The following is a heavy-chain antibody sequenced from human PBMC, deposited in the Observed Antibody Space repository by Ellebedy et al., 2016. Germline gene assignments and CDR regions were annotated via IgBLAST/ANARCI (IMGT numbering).Heavy chain of an antibody. Sequence: SETLSLTCTVSGGSISSYYWSWIRQPPGKGLEWIGYIYYSGSTNYNPSLKSRVTISVDTSKNQFSLKLSSVTAADTAVYYCARPALGYYDSSGPSDYWGQGTLVTVSS. J-gene: IGHJ4*02. CDR2: IYYSGST. CDR3: ARPALGYYDSSGPSDY. D-gene: IGHD3-22*01. CDR1: GGSISSYY. V-gene: IGHV4-59*08.